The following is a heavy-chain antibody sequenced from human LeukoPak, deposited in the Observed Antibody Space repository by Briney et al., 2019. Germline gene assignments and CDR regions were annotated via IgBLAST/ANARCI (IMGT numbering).Heavy chain of an antibody. CDR3: AREGEYSSSGYLGYNFDY. D-gene: IGHD6-6*01. CDR2: IIPIFGTA. Sequence: ASVKVSCKASGGTFSSYAISWVRQAPGQGLEWMGGIIPIFGTANYAQKFQGRVTITTDESTSTAYMELSSLRSEDTAVYYCAREGEYSSSGYLGYNFDYWGQGTLVTVSS. CDR1: GGTFSSYA. J-gene: IGHJ4*02. V-gene: IGHV1-69*05.